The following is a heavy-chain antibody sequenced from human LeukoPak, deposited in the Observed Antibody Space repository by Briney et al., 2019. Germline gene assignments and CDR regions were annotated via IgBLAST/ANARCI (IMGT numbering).Heavy chain of an antibody. D-gene: IGHD3-9*01. CDR2: MNPNSGNT. CDR1: GYTFTSYD. CDR3: ARFLRYFDWLTPAYYFDY. V-gene: IGHV1-8*03. J-gene: IGHJ4*02. Sequence: ASVKVSCKASGYTFTSYDINWVRQATGQGLEWMGWMNPNSGNTGYAQKFQGRVTITRSTSISTAYMELSSLRSEDTAVYYCARFLRYFDWLTPAYYFDYWGQGTLVTVSS.